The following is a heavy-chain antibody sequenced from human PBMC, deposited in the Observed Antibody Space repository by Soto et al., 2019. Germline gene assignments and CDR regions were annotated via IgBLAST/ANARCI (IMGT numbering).Heavy chain of an antibody. CDR1: GFTFSSYA. J-gene: IGHJ4*02. CDR3: ARDPPPSLVLRFLEWLFDY. D-gene: IGHD3-3*01. CDR2: ISYDGSNK. V-gene: IGHV3-30-3*01. Sequence: PGGSLRLSCAASGFTFSSYAMHWVRQAPGKGLEWVAVISYDGSNKYYADSVKGRFTISRDNSKNTLYLQMNSLRAEDTAVYYCARDPPPSLVLRFLEWLFDYWGQGTLVTVSS.